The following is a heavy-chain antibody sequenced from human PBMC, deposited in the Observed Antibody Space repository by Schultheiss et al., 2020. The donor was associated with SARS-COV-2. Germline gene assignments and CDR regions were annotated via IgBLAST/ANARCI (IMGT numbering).Heavy chain of an antibody. CDR3: ARDGVLGSSSFDY. CDR2: IIPILGIA. CDR1: GGTFSSYT. D-gene: IGHD6-6*01. J-gene: IGHJ4*02. Sequence: SVKVSCKASGGTFSSYTISWVRQAPGQGLEWMGRIIPILGIANYAQKFQGRVTITADKSTSTAYMELSSLRSEDTAVYYCARDGVLGSSSFDYWGQGTLVKVSS. V-gene: IGHV1-69*04.